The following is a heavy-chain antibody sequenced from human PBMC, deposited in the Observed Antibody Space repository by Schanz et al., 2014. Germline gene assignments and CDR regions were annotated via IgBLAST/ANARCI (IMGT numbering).Heavy chain of an antibody. CDR3: ARNIIATARAYDI. V-gene: IGHV1-18*04. Sequence: QVQLVQSGAEVKKPGASVKVSCKASGYTFPSYGISWVRQAPGQGLEWMGWINVYNGDTKFAKTFQDRVTLTTDTSKSTGYMELRSLRSDDTAVYFCARNIIATARAYDIWGQGTMVTVSS. CDR1: GYTFPSYG. CDR2: INVYNGDT. J-gene: IGHJ3*02. D-gene: IGHD6-13*01.